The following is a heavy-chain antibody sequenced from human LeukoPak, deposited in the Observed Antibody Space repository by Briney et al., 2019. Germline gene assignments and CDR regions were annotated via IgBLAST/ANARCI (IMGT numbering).Heavy chain of an antibody. D-gene: IGHD4-17*01. CDR2: ISSSSSTI. J-gene: IGHJ6*03. V-gene: IGHV3-48*01. CDR1: GFIFRSYS. Sequence: GGSLRLSCAAAGFIFRSYSMNWVRQAPGKGLEWDALISSSSSTIYYAASVKGRFTISRDNAKNSLYLQMNSLRAEDTAVYYCARQTTRYKDVWGKGTTVTVSS. CDR3: ARQTTRYKDV.